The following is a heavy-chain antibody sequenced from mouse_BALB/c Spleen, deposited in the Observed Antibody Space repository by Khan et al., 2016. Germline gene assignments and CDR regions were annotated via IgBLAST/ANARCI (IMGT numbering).Heavy chain of an antibody. V-gene: IGHV3-8*02. D-gene: IGHD3-3*01. CDR3: AGYVRDAMDY. Sequence: EVQLQESGPSLVKPSQTLSLTCSVTVDSITNNYWNWIRKFPGNKLEYMGYISYSGGNYSNPSLKSRISITRYTSKNQYYLQLNSVTTEDTATYYCAGYVRDAMDYWGQGTSVTVSS. CDR2: ISYSGGN. CDR1: VDSITNNY. J-gene: IGHJ4*01.